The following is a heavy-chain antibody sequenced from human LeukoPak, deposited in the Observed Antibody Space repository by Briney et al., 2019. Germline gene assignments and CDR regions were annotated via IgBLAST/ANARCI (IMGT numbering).Heavy chain of an antibody. Sequence: PSQTLSLTCTVSGGSISSGGYYWSWVRQHPGKGLEWIGYIYYSGSTYYNPSLKSRVTISVDTSKNQFSLKLSSVTAADTAVYYCATLRPDCSGGSCYLPAAFDIWGQGTMVTVSS. CDR3: ATLRPDCSGGSCYLPAAFDI. V-gene: IGHV4-31*03. CDR2: IYYSGST. D-gene: IGHD2-15*01. J-gene: IGHJ3*02. CDR1: GGSISSGGYY.